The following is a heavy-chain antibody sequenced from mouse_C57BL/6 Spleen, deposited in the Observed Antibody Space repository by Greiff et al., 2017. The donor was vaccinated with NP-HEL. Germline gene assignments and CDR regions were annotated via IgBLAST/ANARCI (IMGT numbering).Heavy chain of an antibody. CDR2: ISSGGDYI. V-gene: IGHV5-9-1*02. J-gene: IGHJ1*03. D-gene: IGHD1-1*01. CDR1: GFTFSSYA. Sequence: EVKLVESGEGLVKPGGSLKLSCAASGFTFSSYAMSWVRQTPEKRLEWVAYISSGGDYIYYADTVKGRFTISRGNARNTLYLQMSSLKSEDTAMYYCTRVPYYYGSRYWYFDVWGTGTTVTVSS. CDR3: TRVPYYYGSRYWYFDV.